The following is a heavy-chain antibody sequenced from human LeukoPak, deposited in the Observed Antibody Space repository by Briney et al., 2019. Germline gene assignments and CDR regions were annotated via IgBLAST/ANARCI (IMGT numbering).Heavy chain of an antibody. CDR2: IKSKFDGETT. J-gene: IGHJ6*02. CDR3: TTLASRSPYSYYGMDV. Sequence: GGSLRLSCAASGFTFSNAWMTWVRQAPGKGLEWVGRIKSKFDGETTDYAAPVKGRFTISRDDSKNTLYLQMSSLKTEDTAVYYCTTLASRSPYSYYGMDVWGQGTTVTVSS. CDR1: GFTFSNAW. V-gene: IGHV3-15*01.